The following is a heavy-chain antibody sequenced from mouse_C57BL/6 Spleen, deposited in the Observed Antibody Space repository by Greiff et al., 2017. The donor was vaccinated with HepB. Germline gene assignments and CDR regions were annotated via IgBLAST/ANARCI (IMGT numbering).Heavy chain of an antibody. J-gene: IGHJ2*01. CDR3: ARYLFDY. CDR1: GYTFTSYW. D-gene: IGHD5-1*01. CDR2: IDPSDSYT. V-gene: IGHV1-50*01. Sequence: QVQLQQSGAELVKPGASVKLSCKASGYTFTSYWMQWVKQRPGQGLEWIGEIDPSDSYTNYNQKFKGKATLTVDTSSSTAYMQLSSLTSEDSAVYYCARYLFDYWGQGTTLTVSS.